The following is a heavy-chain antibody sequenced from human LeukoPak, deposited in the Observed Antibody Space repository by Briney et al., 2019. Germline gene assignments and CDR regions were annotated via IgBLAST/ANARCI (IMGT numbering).Heavy chain of an antibody. V-gene: IGHV1-24*01. CDR1: GYTLTELS. D-gene: IGHD3-9*01. Sequence: ASVKVSCKVSGYTLTELSMHWVRQAPGKGLEWMGGFDPEDGETIYAQKFQGRVTMTEDTSTDTAYVELSSLRSEDTAVYYCATLNVLRYFDTTDYWGQGTLVTVSS. CDR2: FDPEDGET. J-gene: IGHJ4*02. CDR3: ATLNVLRYFDTTDY.